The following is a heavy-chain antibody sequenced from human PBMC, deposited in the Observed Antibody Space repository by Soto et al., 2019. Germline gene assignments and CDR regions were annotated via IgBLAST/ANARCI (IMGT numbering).Heavy chain of an antibody. V-gene: IGHV3-30-3*01. Sequence: QVQLVESGGGVVQPGRSLRLSCAASGFTFSSYAMHWVRQAPGKGLEWVAVISYDGSNKYYADSVKGRFTISRDNSKNTLYLQMNSLRAEDTAVYYCARGPLSGLDYWGQGTLVTVSS. CDR1: GFTFSSYA. CDR2: ISYDGSNK. CDR3: ARGPLSGLDY. J-gene: IGHJ4*02.